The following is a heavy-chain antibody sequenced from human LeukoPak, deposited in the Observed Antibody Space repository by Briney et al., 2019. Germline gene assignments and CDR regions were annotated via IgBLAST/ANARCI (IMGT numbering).Heavy chain of an antibody. D-gene: IGHD4/OR15-4a*01. V-gene: IGHV4-34*01. CDR1: IDSFTNYY. CDR2: VNDSGGT. Sequence: SETLSLTCAVYIDSFTNYYWNWIRQTPGKGLEWIGEVNDSGGTNINPSLRSRVILSVDTSKNQFSLKLISVTAADTAVYYCARGQGATVPQAGKNWFDPWGQGTRVIVSS. J-gene: IGHJ5*02. CDR3: ARGQGATVPQAGKNWFDP.